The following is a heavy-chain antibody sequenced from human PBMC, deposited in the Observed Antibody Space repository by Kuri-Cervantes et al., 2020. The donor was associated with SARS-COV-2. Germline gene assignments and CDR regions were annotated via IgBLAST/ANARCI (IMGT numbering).Heavy chain of an antibody. J-gene: IGHJ4*02. CDR2: IYYSGST. CDR3: AKHDYGDYGTFDY. V-gene: IGHV4-39*07. CDR1: GGSISSSSYY. Sequence: GSLRLSCTVSGGSISSSSYYWGWIRQPPGKGLEWIGSIYYSGSTYYNPSLKSRVTISVDTSKNQFSLKLSSVTAADTAVYYCAKHDYGDYGTFDYWGQGTLVTVSS. D-gene: IGHD4-17*01.